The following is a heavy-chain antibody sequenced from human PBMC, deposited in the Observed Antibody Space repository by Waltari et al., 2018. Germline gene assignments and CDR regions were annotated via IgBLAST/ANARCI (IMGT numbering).Heavy chain of an antibody. J-gene: IGHJ6*02. CDR1: GGTFSSYA. CDR3: ARGDTATYSGHV. Sequence: QVQLVQSGAEVKKPGSSVKVSCKASGGTFSSYAISWVRQAPGQGLEWMGRSIPILGIANYTQKCQGRVTITADKSTSTAYMELSSLRSEDTAVYYCARGDTATYSGHVWGQGTTVTVSS. D-gene: IGHD5-18*01. V-gene: IGHV1-69*04. CDR2: SIPILGIA.